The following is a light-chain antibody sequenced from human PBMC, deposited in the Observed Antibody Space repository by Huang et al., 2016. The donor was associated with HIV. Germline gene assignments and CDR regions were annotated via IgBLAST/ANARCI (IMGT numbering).Light chain of an antibody. Sequence: DIRMTQSPSSLSASVGDRVTITCRASQDISNSLAWYQQKPGKAPKLLLSAASRLESGVPSRFSGTGSGTDYTLTISSLQPEYFATYYCQQYYSTLYTFGQGTKLKIK. CDR1: QDISNS. J-gene: IGKJ2*01. CDR2: AAS. CDR3: QQYYSTLYT. V-gene: IGKV1-NL1*01.